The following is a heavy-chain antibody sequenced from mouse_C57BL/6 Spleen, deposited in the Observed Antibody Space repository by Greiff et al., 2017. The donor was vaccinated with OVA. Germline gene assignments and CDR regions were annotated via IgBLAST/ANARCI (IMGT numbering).Heavy chain of an antibody. CDR2: IYPGDGDT. Sequence: VQLQQSGPELVKPGASVKISCKASGYAFRSSWMNWVKQRPGKGLEWIGRIYPGDGDTNSNGKFKGKATLTAEKSSSTAYMQLSSLTSEDSAVYFCARPYGSSYNYAMDYWGQGTSVTVSS. CDR3: ARPYGSSYNYAMDY. CDR1: GYAFRSSW. D-gene: IGHD1-1*01. V-gene: IGHV1-82*01. J-gene: IGHJ4*01.